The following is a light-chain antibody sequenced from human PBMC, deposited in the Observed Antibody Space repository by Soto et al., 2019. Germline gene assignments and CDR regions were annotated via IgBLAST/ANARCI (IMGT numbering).Light chain of an antibody. J-gene: IGKJ1*01. Sequence: EIVLTQSPGTLSLSPGERATLSCRASQSVSSSYLAWYQQKPGQAPRLLIYDASSRATGIPDRFSGSGSGTDFTLTISRLGPEDFAVYYCQQYGSSPGTFGQGTKVEIK. CDR1: QSVSSSY. CDR2: DAS. CDR3: QQYGSSPGT. V-gene: IGKV3-20*01.